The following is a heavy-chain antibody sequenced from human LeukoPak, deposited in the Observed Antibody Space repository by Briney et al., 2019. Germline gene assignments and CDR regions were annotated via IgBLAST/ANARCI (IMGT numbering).Heavy chain of an antibody. J-gene: IGHJ4*02. CDR3: ASRGATSGLGY. CDR2: INSDGSTT. CDR1: GFTFSSYW. Sequence: GGSLRLSCAASGFTFSSYWMHWVRQAPGKGLVWVSRINSDGSTTTYADSVKGRFTISRDNAKNTLYLQMNSLRAEDTDVYLCASRGATSGLGYWGQGTLVTVSS. V-gene: IGHV3-74*01.